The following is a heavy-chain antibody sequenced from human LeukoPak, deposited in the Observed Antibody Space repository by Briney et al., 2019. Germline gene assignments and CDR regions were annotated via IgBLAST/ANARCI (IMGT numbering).Heavy chain of an antibody. J-gene: IGHJ4*02. CDR1: GSTFSSFG. CDR2: ISGTGGRT. Sequence: GASLRLSCAASGSTFSSFGMSWVRQAPGKGLEWVTTISGTGGRTHYADSVKGRFTISRDNSKNTLYLQMNSLRAEDTAVYYCAKESPVVTLADYWGQGTLVTVSS. D-gene: IGHD2-21*02. V-gene: IGHV3-23*01. CDR3: AKESPVVTLADY.